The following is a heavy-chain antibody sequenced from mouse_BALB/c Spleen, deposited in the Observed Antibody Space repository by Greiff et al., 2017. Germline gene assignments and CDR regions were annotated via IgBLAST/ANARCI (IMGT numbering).Heavy chain of an antibody. CDR2: IDPANGNT. Sequence: VQLKESGAELVKPGASVKLSCTASGFNIKDTYMHWVKQRPEQGLEWIGRIDPANGNTKYDPKFQGKATITADTSSNTAYLQLSSLTSEDTAVYYCASYYGKDFAYWGQGTLVTVSA. V-gene: IGHV14-3*02. CDR3: ASYYGKDFAY. D-gene: IGHD2-10*01. CDR1: GFNIKDTY. J-gene: IGHJ3*01.